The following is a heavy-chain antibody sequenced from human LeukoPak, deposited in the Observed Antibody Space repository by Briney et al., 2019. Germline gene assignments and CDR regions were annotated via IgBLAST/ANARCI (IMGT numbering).Heavy chain of an antibody. J-gene: IGHJ4*02. V-gene: IGHV3-11*01. Sequence: GGSLRLSCAASGFTFSDYYMSWIRQAPGKGLEWVSYISSSGSTIYYADSVKGRFTISRDNAKNSLYLQMNSLRAEDTAVYYCARVMVATMRSSIGYWGQGTLVTVSS. D-gene: IGHD5-12*01. CDR2: ISSSGSTI. CDR3: ARVMVATMRSSIGY. CDR1: GFTFSDYY.